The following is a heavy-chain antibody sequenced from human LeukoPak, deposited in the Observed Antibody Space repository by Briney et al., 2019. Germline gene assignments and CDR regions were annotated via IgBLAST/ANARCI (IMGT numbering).Heavy chain of an antibody. CDR3: ASTERYYMDV. J-gene: IGHJ6*03. CDR1: GFTFDDYG. V-gene: IGHV3-20*04. Sequence: PGGSLRLSCAASGFTFDDYGMNWVRQAPGKGLEWVSGINWNGGSTGYADSVKGRFTISRDNAKNSLYLQMNSLRAEDTALYYCASTERYYMDVWGKGTTVTVSS. CDR2: INWNGGST.